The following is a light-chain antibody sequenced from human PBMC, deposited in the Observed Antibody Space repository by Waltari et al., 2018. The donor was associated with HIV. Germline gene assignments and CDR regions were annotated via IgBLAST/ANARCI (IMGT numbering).Light chain of an antibody. J-gene: IGLJ2*01. CDR3: SSYAGSATLA. V-gene: IGLV2-8*01. CDR1: SSDVGAYNL. Sequence: QSALTQPPSASGSPGQSVTISCTGTSSDVGAYNLVSWYQQRPGEAPKLMIYEVTKRPSGVPARFSGSKSGNMASLTVSGLQAEDEADYYCSSYAGSATLAFGGGTKLTVL. CDR2: EVT.